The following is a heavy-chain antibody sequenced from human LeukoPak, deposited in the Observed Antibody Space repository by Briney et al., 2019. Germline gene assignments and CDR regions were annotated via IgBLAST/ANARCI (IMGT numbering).Heavy chain of an antibody. V-gene: IGHV4-59*08. CDR3: ARHGVGYIAADWFDP. CDR2: IYYGGST. Sequence: SGTLSLTCTVSGGSISSYYWSWIRQPPGKGLEWIGYIYYGGSTNYNPSLKSRVTISVDTSKNQFSLKLSSVTAADTAVYYCARHGVGYIAADWFDPWGQGTLVTVSS. J-gene: IGHJ5*02. CDR1: GGSISSYY. D-gene: IGHD6-13*01.